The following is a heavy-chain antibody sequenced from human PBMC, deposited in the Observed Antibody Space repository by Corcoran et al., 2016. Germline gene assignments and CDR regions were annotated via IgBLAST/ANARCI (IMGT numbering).Heavy chain of an antibody. CDR1: GYTFTSYG. J-gene: IGHJ6*02. CDR2: ISAYNGNT. CDR3: ARDHLGIVVVPAAMGYYGMDV. V-gene: IGHV1-18*01. D-gene: IGHD2-2*03. Sequence: QVQLVQSGAEVKKPGASVKVSCKASGYTFTSYGISWVLQAPGQGLEWMGWISAYNGNTNYAQKLQGRVTMTTDTYTSTAYRELRSLRSDDTAVYYCARDHLGIVVVPAAMGYYGMDVWGQGTTVTVSS.